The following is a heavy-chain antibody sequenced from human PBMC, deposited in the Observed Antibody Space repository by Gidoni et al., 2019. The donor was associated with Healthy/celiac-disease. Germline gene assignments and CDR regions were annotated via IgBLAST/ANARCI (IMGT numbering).Heavy chain of an antibody. CDR1: GFTFSHQW. J-gene: IGHJ4*02. V-gene: IGHV3-7*03. CDR2: INQDGSER. CDR3: SVSLNS. Sequence: EVQLLESGGGLVQPGGSLRLSCAASGFTFSHQWMDWVHQAPGKGLEWVANINQDGSERYYVDSVKGRFTISRDNAQNSLFLQMNSLRAEDRAVYYCSVSLNSWGQGTLVTVSS. D-gene: IGHD2-2*01.